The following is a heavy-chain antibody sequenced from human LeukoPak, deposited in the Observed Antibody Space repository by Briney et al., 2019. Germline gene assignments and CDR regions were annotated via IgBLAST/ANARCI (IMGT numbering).Heavy chain of an antibody. CDR1: GGSFSGYY. CDR2: INHSGST. D-gene: IGHD3-10*01. J-gene: IGHJ5*02. Sequence: PSETLSLTCAVYGGSFSGYYWSWIRQPPGKGLEWIGEINHSGSTNYNPSLKSRVTISVDTSKNQFSLKLSSVTAADTAVYYCAREGYGSGSYYNSWFDPWGQGTLVTVSS. V-gene: IGHV4-34*01. CDR3: AREGYGSGSYYNSWFDP.